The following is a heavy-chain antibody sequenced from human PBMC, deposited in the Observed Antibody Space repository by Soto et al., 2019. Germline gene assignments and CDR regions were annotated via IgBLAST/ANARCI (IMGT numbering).Heavy chain of an antibody. CDR3: ATDLGYCSSTSCPNDYYYGMDV. Sequence: VGSVKVSCKASGYPFPSYDINWVRQATGQGPEWMGWMNPNSGNTGYGQKFQGRVTMTVNTSISTAYMELSSLRSEDTAVYYCATDLGYCSSTSCPNDYYYGMDVWGQGTTVTVSS. CDR2: MNPNSGNT. D-gene: IGHD2-2*01. V-gene: IGHV1-8*01. CDR1: GYPFPSYD. J-gene: IGHJ6*02.